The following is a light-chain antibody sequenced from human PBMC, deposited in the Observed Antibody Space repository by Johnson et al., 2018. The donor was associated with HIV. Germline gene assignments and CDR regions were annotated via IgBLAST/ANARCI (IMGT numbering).Light chain of an antibody. CDR3: ETWDSNLSGV. Sequence: QSVLTQPPSVSAAPGQKVTISCSGSNSNIGNNYISWYQQLPRTAPKLLIYDTYKRPSGIPDRFSGSKSGTSATLGITGLQTGDEADYYCETWDSNLSGVFGTGTKVTVL. CDR2: DTY. V-gene: IGLV1-51*01. CDR1: NSNIGNNY. J-gene: IGLJ1*01.